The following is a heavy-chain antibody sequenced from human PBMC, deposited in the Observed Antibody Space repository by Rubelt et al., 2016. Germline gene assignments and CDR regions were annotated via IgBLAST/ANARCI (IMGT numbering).Heavy chain of an antibody. J-gene: IGHJ2*01. D-gene: IGHD5-12*01. V-gene: IGHV3-23*01. CDR2: ISGSGGST. CDR1: GFSFGSHW. CDR3: ARGVLRVHWHFDL. Sequence: QRGGSLRLSCVGSGFSFGSHWMSWVRQAPGKGLEWVSAISGSGGSTYYADSVKGRFTISRDNSKNTLYLQMNSLRAEDTAVYYCARGVLRVHWHFDLWGRGTLVTVSS.